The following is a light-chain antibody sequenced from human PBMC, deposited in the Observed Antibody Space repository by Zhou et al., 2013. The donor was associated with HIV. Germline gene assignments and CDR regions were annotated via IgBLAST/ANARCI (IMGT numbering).Light chain of an antibody. CDR2: AAS. Sequence: AIRITQSPSSLSASTGDRVTITCRASQGIGNDLAWYQQKPGKAPKLLIYAASTLQSGVQSRFSGSGSGTDFTLTISCLQSEDFATYYCQHYYSYPFTFGPGTKVDIK. CDR1: QGIGND. J-gene: IGKJ3*01. V-gene: IGKV1-8*01. CDR3: QHYYSYPFT.